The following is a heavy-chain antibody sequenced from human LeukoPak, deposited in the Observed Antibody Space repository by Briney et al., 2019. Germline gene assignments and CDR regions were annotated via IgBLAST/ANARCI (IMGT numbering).Heavy chain of an antibody. CDR1: GFTFSRYG. V-gene: IGHV3-33*01. Sequence: PGGSLRLSCVASGFTFSRYGMHWVRQAPGKGLEGVAVICYDGSYKYYADSVKGRFTISRDNPKNTLYLQMNSLRADDTAVYYCARDWKYCSGGTCYGGFDYWGQGTLVTVSS. CDR3: ARDWKYCSGGTCYGGFDY. D-gene: IGHD2-15*01. J-gene: IGHJ4*02. CDR2: ICYDGSYK.